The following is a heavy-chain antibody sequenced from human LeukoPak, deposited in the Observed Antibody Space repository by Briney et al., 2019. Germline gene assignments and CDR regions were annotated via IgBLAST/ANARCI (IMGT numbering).Heavy chain of an antibody. V-gene: IGHV3-73*01. Sequence: GGSLRLSCAASGFTFSGSAMHWVRQASGKGLEWVGRIRSKANSYATAYAASVKGRFTISRDDSKNTAYLQMNSLKTEDTAVYYCTRSLYSGYDSGFDYWGQGTLVTVSS. CDR2: IRSKANSYAT. D-gene: IGHD5-12*01. J-gene: IGHJ4*02. CDR3: TRSLYSGYDSGFDY. CDR1: GFTFSGSA.